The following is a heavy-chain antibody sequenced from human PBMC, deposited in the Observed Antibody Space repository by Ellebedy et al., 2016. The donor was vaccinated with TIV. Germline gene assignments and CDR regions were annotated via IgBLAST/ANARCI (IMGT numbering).Heavy chain of an antibody. CDR1: GFSFNSLG. Sequence: GESLKISCAASGFSFNSLGMHWVRQAPGKGLGWLAVISFDGSQKFYADSVQGRFTISRDNSKNTVYLQMNSLRADDTAVYYCAKDDYGGNSRWGQGTLVTVSS. V-gene: IGHV3-30*18. CDR2: ISFDGSQK. J-gene: IGHJ4*02. D-gene: IGHD4-23*01. CDR3: AKDDYGGNSR.